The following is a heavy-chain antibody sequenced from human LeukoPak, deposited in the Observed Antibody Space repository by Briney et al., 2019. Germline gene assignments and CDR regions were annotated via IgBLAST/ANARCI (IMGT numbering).Heavy chain of an antibody. D-gene: IGHD6-19*01. CDR1: GGSVSSGGYY. V-gene: IGHV4-31*03. J-gene: IGHJ3*02. Sequence: PSQTLSLTCTVSGGSVSSGGYYWTWVRQHPGKSLEWIGYMHYSGSAHYNPSLKSRLTISVDTSNNQFSLWLSSVTAADTAVYYCARDLAGHDAFDIWGQGTLVTVSS. CDR2: MHYSGSA. CDR3: ARDLAGHDAFDI.